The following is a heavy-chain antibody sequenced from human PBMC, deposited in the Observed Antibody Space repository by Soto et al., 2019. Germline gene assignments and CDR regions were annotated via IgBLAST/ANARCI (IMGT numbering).Heavy chain of an antibody. V-gene: IGHV4-59*01. D-gene: IGHD3-10*01. CDR2: IFYTGNT. J-gene: IGHJ5*02. CDR3: AGNNVRGVSNSYNWMDP. Sequence: SETLSLTCNVSGGPISSYYWSWIRQSPGKGLEWIGQIFYTGNTNYNPSLKSRVTMSVDIPKKQFSLKLRSVTTADTAIYFCAGNNVRGVSNSYNWMDPWGQGTLVTVSS. CDR1: GGPISSYY.